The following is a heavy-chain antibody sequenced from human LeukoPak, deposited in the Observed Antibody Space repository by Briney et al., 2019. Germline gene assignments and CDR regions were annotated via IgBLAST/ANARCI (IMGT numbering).Heavy chain of an antibody. CDR2: IIPIFGTA. CDR3: ARGIIAAPYYYYMDV. D-gene: IGHD6-6*01. CDR1: GGTFSSYA. J-gene: IGHJ6*03. V-gene: IGHV1-69*01. Sequence: SVKVSCKASGGTFSSYAISWVRQAPGRGLEWMGGIIPIFGTANYAQKFQGRVTITADESTSTAYMELSSLRSEDTAVYYCARGIIAAPYYYYMDVWGKGTTVTVSS.